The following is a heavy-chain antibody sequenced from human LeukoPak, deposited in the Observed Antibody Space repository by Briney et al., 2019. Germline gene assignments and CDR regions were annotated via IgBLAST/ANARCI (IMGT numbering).Heavy chain of an antibody. Sequence: GGSLRLSGAASGFTFSSYEMNWVRQAPGKGLEWVSYISSSGSSIYYADSVKGRFTISRDNAKNSLYLQMNSLRAEDTAVYYCAELGITMIGGVWGKGTTVTISS. CDR2: ISSSGSSI. CDR1: GFTFSSYE. D-gene: IGHD3-10*02. V-gene: IGHV3-48*03. CDR3: AELGITMIGGV. J-gene: IGHJ6*04.